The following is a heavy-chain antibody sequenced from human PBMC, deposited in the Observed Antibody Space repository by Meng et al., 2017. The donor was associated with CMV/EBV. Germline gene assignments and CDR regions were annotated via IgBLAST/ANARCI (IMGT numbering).Heavy chain of an antibody. J-gene: IGHJ4*02. CDR1: GFTFSSYA. V-gene: IGHV3-30*04. CDR3: NAAIGDYSSDY. CDR2: ISYDGSNK. D-gene: IGHD2-2*02. Sequence: GGSLRLSCAASGFTFSSYAMHWVRQAPGKGLEWVAVISYDGSNKYYADSVKGRFTISRDNSKNTLYLQMNSLRAEDTAVYYCNAAIGDYSSDYWGQGTLVTVSS.